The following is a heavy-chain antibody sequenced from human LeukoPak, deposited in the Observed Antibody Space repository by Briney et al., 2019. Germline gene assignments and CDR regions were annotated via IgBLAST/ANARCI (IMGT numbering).Heavy chain of an antibody. D-gene: IGHD2-15*01. CDR1: GFTFSSYW. Sequence: GGSLRLSCAASGFTFSSYWMYWVRQAPGKGLAWVANIKQDGSEKYYVDSVKGRFTISRDNAKNSLYLQMNSPRAEDTAVYYCARGVANAFDIWGQGTMVTVSS. CDR3: ARGVANAFDI. J-gene: IGHJ3*02. V-gene: IGHV3-7*04. CDR2: IKQDGSEK.